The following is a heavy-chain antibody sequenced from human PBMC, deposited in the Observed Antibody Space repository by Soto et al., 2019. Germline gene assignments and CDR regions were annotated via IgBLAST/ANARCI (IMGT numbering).Heavy chain of an antibody. CDR3: ARREYYNINCFSNWFEP. J-gene: IGHJ5*02. D-gene: IGHD3-10*01. CDR2: INPRSGDT. V-gene: IGHV1-46*03. CDR1: GYTFTDYF. Sequence: QVHLVQSGAEVRMPGASVKVSCKASGYTFTDYFMHWVRQAPGQGLEWMGIINPRSGDTGYAQKFQGRVIMTTDTSTSTVYMELSGRTSEDTAIYYCARREYYNINCFSNWFEPWGQGTLVNVSS.